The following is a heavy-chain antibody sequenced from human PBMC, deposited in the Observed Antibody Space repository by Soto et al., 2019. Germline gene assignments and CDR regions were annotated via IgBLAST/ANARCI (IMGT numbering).Heavy chain of an antibody. D-gene: IGHD5-18*01. V-gene: IGHV4-34*01. J-gene: IGHJ6*04. CDR1: RGSLGDPY. Sequence: PSETLSLTCAVFRGSLGDPYWAWIRQSPEKGLEWIGEIHPSGSTDYNPSLKSRPTLSLDTSKNQFSLKVASVTAAYTAVYFCARGKPNGYRFGPRNFFYYGLDVWGSGTTVTVSS. CDR2: IHPSGST. CDR3: ARGKPNGYRFGPRNFFYYGLDV.